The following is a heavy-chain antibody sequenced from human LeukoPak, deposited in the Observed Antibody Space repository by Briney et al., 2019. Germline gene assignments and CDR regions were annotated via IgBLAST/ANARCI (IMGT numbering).Heavy chain of an antibody. CDR2: IYYSGST. Sequence: SETLSLTSTVSGGSISSYYWSWIRQPPGKGLEWIGYIYYSGSTNCNPSLKSRVTISVDTSKNQFSPKLSSVTAADTAVYYCARGKWHYYFDYWGQGTLVTVSS. D-gene: IGHD5-12*01. CDR3: ARGKWHYYFDY. V-gene: IGHV4-59*01. CDR1: GGSISSYY. J-gene: IGHJ4*02.